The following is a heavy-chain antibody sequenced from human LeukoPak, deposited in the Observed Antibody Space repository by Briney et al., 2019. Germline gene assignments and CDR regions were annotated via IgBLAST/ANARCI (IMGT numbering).Heavy chain of an antibody. CDR3: ARGEYSSGWYSLEYFQD. Sequence: ASVKVSCKSSGYTFTAAYMHWVRQAPGQGLEWMGWMNPNSGNTGYAQKFQGRVTMTRNNSISTAYMELSSLRSEDTAVYYCARGEYSSGWYSLEYFQDWGQGSLVTVSS. J-gene: IGHJ1*01. V-gene: IGHV1-8*02. CDR2: MNPNSGNT. CDR1: GYTFTAAY. D-gene: IGHD6-19*01.